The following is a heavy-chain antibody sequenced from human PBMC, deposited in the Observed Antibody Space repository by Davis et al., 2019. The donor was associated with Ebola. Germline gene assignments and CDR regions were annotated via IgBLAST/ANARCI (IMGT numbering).Heavy chain of an antibody. V-gene: IGHV4-39*07. Sequence: SETLSLTCTVSGGSISSSSYYWGWIRQPPGKGLEWIGSIYNSGNTYHNPSLKSRVTISLHTSKNQFSLNVTSVTATDTAVYYCARGSGGSWDWFDPWGQGTLVTVSS. J-gene: IGHJ5*02. CDR1: GGSISSSSYY. CDR2: IYNSGNT. D-gene: IGHD2-15*01. CDR3: ARGSGGSWDWFDP.